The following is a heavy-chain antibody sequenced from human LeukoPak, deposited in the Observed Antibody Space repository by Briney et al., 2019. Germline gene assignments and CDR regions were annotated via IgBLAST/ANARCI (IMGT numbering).Heavy chain of an antibody. CDR2: INPNSGGT. J-gene: IGHJ4*02. Sequence: ASVKVSCKASGYTFTGCYMHWVRQAPGQGLEWMGRINPNSGGTNYAQKFQGRVTMTRDTSISTAYMELSRLRSDDTAVYYCARARYDSSGYSFNYWGQGTLVTVSS. D-gene: IGHD3-22*01. CDR1: GYTFTGCY. V-gene: IGHV1-2*06. CDR3: ARARYDSSGYSFNY.